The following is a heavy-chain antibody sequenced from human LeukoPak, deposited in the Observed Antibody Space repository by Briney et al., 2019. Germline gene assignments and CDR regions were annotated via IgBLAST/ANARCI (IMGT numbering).Heavy chain of an antibody. Sequence: ASVEVSCKASGYTFTGYYMHWVRQAPGQGLEWMGWINPNSGGTNYAQKFQGRVTMTRDTSISTAYMELSRLRSDDTAVYYCARDILTGSRWFDPWGQGTLVTVPS. D-gene: IGHD3-9*01. J-gene: IGHJ5*02. CDR1: GYTFTGYY. CDR3: ARDILTGSRWFDP. CDR2: INPNSGGT. V-gene: IGHV1-2*02.